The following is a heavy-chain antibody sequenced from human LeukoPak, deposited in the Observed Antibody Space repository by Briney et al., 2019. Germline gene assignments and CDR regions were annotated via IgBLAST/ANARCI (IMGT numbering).Heavy chain of an antibody. CDR3: ARQDIVVVPAAVDY. CDR2: ISAYNGST. D-gene: IGHD2-2*01. Sequence: ASVKVSCKASDYTFTSYGISWVRQAPGQGLEWMGWISAYNGSTNYAQKLQGRVTMTTDTSTSTAYMELRSLRSDDTAVYYCARQDIVVVPAAVDYWGQGTLVTVSS. CDR1: DYTFTSYG. J-gene: IGHJ4*02. V-gene: IGHV1-18*01.